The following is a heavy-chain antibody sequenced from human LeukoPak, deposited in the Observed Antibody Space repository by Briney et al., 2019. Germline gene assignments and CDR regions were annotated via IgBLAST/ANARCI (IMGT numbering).Heavy chain of an antibody. J-gene: IGHJ4*02. CDR2: IYYSGST. Sequence: PSETLSLTCTVSGGSIGSYYWSWVRQPPGKGLEWIGNIYYSGSTNYNPSLKSRVTISVDTSKNQFSLKLSSVTAADTAVYYCAKGGGSSSWYYLDYWGQGTLVTVSS. V-gene: IGHV4-59*01. CDR3: AKGGGSSSWYYLDY. D-gene: IGHD6-13*01. CDR1: GGSIGSYY.